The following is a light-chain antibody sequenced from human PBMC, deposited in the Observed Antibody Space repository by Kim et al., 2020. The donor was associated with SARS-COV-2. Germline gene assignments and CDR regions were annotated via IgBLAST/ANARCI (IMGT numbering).Light chain of an antibody. CDR2: WAS. Sequence: ATINCKSSQSVLYTSDNKNYLAWYQQKPGQPPKLLIYWASTRESGVPDRFSGSGSGTDFTLTISSLQAEDVSVYYCQQYYSDPWTFGQGTKVEIK. CDR3: QQYYSDPWT. V-gene: IGKV4-1*01. J-gene: IGKJ1*01. CDR1: QSVLYTSDNKNY.